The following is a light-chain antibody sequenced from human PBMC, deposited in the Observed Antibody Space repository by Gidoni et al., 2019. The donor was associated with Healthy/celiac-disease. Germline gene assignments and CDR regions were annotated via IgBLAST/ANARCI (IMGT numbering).Light chain of an antibody. Sequence: DIQMTQSPPSLSASVVDRVTITCRASQSISSYLNWYPQKPGKAPKLLIYAASRLQRGVPSRFSGSGAGTDFTLTISSLQTEDFANYYCQQSYSTPPYTFGQXTKLEIK. V-gene: IGKV1-39*01. J-gene: IGKJ2*01. CDR3: QQSYSTPPYT. CDR1: QSISSY. CDR2: AAS.